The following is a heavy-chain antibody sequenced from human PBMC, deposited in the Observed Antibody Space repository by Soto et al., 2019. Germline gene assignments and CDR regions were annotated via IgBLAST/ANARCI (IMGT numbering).Heavy chain of an antibody. D-gene: IGHD6-19*01. V-gene: IGHV3-33*01. Sequence: GGSLRLSCAASGFTFSTYGMQWIRQAPCKGLEWVAAIGYDGPSQYYADSVKGRFTTSRDNSKNTLHLHMNSLRAADRAVYYCAREWYSSGWDPVALDYWGQETLVTVS. CDR2: IGYDGPSQ. CDR3: AREWYSSGWDPVALDY. CDR1: GFTFSTYG. J-gene: IGHJ4*02.